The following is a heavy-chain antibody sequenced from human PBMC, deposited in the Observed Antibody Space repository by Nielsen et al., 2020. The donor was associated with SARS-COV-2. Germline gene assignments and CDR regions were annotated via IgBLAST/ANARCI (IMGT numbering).Heavy chain of an antibody. CDR1: GFTFSSYA. Sequence: GGSLRLSCAASGFTFSSYAMSWVRQAPGKGLEWVSSISSSSSYIYYADSVKGRFTISRDNAKNSLYLQMNSLRAEDTAVYYCARTGDGPAAIFGMDVWGQGTTVTVSS. J-gene: IGHJ6*02. V-gene: IGHV3-21*01. CDR2: ISSSSSYI. CDR3: ARTGDGPAAIFGMDV. D-gene: IGHD2-2*02.